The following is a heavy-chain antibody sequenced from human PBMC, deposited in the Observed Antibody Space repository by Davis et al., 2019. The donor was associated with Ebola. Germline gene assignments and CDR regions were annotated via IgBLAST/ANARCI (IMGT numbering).Heavy chain of an antibody. CDR2: IIPIFGTA. J-gene: IGHJ5*02. V-gene: IGHV1-69*05. Sequence: SVKVSCKASGGTLSSYAISWVRQAPGQGLEWMGGIIPIFGTANYAQKFQGRVTITRDTSASTAYMELSSLRSEDTAVYYCARDRYNWNAGAFDPWGQGTLVTVSS. D-gene: IGHD1-20*01. CDR1: GGTLSSYA. CDR3: ARDRYNWNAGAFDP.